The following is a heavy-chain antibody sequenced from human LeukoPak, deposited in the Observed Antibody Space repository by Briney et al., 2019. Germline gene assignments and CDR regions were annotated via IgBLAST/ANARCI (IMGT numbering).Heavy chain of an antibody. J-gene: IGHJ4*02. CDR1: GYSISSGYY. V-gene: IGHV4-38-2*02. Sequence: TSETLSLTCTVSGYSISSGYYWGWIRQPPGKGLEWIGSIYHSGSTYYNPSLKSRVTISVDTSKNQFSLKLSSVTAADTAVYYCARGSGSWVDYWGQGTLVTVSS. CDR2: IYHSGST. CDR3: ARGSGSWVDY. D-gene: IGHD3-10*01.